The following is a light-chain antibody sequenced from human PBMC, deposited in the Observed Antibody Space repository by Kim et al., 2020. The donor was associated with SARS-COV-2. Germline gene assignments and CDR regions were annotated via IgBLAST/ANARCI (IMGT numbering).Light chain of an antibody. J-gene: IGKJ1*01. CDR3: QQYNSHPGT. CDR1: QSINTW. CDR2: GAS. V-gene: IGKV1-5*01. Sequence: ASVGDRVTITCRASQSINTWLAWYQQKPGDAPNLLIYGASILESGVPSRFSGSGYGTEFTLTISSLQPEDFATYYCQQYNSHPGTFGQGTKVDIK.